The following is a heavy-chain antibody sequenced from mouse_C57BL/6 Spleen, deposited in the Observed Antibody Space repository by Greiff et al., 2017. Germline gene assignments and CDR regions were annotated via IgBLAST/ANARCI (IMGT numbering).Heavy chain of an antibody. J-gene: IGHJ2*01. Sequence: VQLQQPGAELVMPGASVKLSCKASGYTFTSYWMHWVKQRPGQGLEWIGEIDPSDSYTNYNQKFKGKSTLTVDKSSSTAYMQLSSLTSEDSAVYYCARSSITTVVAYYFDYGGQGTTLTVSS. V-gene: IGHV1-69*01. CDR3: ARSSITTVVAYYFDY. CDR1: GYTFTSYW. D-gene: IGHD1-1*01. CDR2: IDPSDSYT.